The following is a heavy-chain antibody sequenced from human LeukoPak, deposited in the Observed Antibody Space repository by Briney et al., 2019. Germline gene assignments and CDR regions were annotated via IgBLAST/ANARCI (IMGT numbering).Heavy chain of an antibody. CDR2: ISYDRSNK. CDR3: AKDGRRLRSEGGIDD. V-gene: IGHV3-30*18. CDR1: GFTFSSYV. J-gene: IGHJ4*02. Sequence: GRSLRLFCAACGFTFSSYVMLWVRPAPAKGLPGVAVISYDRSNKYYADSVQGRFTISRDNSKNTLYLQMNSLRAEDTAVCYCAKDGRRLRSEGGIDDWGQGTLVTVSS. D-gene: IGHD4-17*01.